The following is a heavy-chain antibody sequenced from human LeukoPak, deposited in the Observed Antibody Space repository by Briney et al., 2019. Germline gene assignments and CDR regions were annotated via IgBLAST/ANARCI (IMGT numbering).Heavy chain of an antibody. J-gene: IGHJ5*02. CDR1: GFTFSSHA. CDR3: AKAAYGDYVNWFDP. Sequence: PGGSLRLSCAASGFTFSSHAMNWDRQAPGKGLEWVSSIGGIGASTYYADSVKGRFTISRDNSKNTLYLQMNSLRGEDTALYYCAKAAYGDYVNWFDPWGQGILVIVSS. V-gene: IGHV3-23*01. CDR2: IGGIGAST. D-gene: IGHD4-17*01.